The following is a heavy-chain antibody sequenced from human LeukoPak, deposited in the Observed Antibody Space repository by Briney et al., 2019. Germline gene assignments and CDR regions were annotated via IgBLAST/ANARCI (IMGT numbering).Heavy chain of an antibody. J-gene: IGHJ4*02. V-gene: IGHV4-39*07. CDR1: GGSISSSSYY. CDR2: IYYSGST. CDR3: ARATGYYDILTGFHY. Sequence: PSETLSLTCTVSGGSISSSSYYWGWIRQPPGKGREWIGSIYYSGSTYYNPSLKSRVTISVDTSKNQFSLKLSSVTAADTAVYYCARATGYYDILTGFHYWGQGTLVTVSS. D-gene: IGHD3-9*01.